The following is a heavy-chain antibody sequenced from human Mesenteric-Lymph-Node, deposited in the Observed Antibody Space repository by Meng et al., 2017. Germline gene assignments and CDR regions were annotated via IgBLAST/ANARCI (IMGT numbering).Heavy chain of an antibody. V-gene: IGHV4-38-2*02. J-gene: IGHJ5*02. Sequence: SETLSLTCAVSGYSISSGYYWGWIRQPPGKGLEWIGSIYYSGSTYYNPSLKSRVTISVDTSKNQFSLKLSSVTAADTAVYYCARDLSITMIVVVRVNWFDPWGQGTLVTVSS. CDR2: IYYSGST. CDR3: ARDLSITMIVVVRVNWFDP. D-gene: IGHD3-22*01. CDR1: GYSISSGYY.